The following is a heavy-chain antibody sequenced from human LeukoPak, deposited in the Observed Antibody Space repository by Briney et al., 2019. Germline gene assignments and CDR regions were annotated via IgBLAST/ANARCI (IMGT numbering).Heavy chain of an antibody. Sequence: PSETLSLPCTVSGGSISSGGYFWSWVRQHPGKGLEWIGYISHSGSTYYNPSLKSRVNISIDKFKDLFSLRPSSVTAADTAVYYCARDLWFGEYNWFDPWGQGTLVTVSS. CDR1: GGSISSGGYF. CDR3: ARDLWFGEYNWFDP. CDR2: ISHSGST. J-gene: IGHJ5*02. D-gene: IGHD3-10*01. V-gene: IGHV4-31*03.